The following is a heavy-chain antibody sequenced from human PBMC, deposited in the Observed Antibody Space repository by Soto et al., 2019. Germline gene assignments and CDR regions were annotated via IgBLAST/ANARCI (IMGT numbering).Heavy chain of an antibody. J-gene: IGHJ4*02. V-gene: IGHV3-9*01. D-gene: IGHD3-10*01. CDR3: ANLPLYGSGFDC. CDR2: ISWNGAAT. Sequence: DAQLVESGGGLVQPGRSLRLSCVASGFTFDDYAIHWVRQAPGKGLEWVSGISWNGAATGYADSVKGRFTISGDNAKNSLYLQMSSLRTEDTAIYYCANLPLYGSGFDCWGQGTLVTVSS. CDR1: GFTFDDYA.